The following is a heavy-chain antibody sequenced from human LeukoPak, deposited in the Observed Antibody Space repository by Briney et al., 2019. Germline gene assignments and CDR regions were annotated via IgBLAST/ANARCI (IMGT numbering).Heavy chain of an antibody. CDR3: ARDPVFGRQLVGWFDP. CDR1: GYTFTSYG. CDR2: ISAYNGNT. Sequence: ASVKVSCKASGYTFTSYGISWVRQAPGQGLEWMGWISAYNGNTNYAQKLQGRVTMTTDTSTSTAYMELRSLRSDDTAVYYCARDPVFGRQLVGWFDPWGQGTLVTVSS. V-gene: IGHV1-18*01. D-gene: IGHD6-13*01. J-gene: IGHJ5*02.